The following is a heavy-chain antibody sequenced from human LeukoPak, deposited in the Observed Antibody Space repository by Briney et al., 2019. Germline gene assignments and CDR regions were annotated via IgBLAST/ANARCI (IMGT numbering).Heavy chain of an antibody. J-gene: IGHJ5*02. CDR2: IIPIFGTA. V-gene: IGHV1-69*13. CDR1: GGTFSSYA. CDR3: ARATSGYYDSSGYYYDWFDP. Sequence: GASVKVSCKASGGTFSSYAISWVRQAPGQGLEWMGGIIPIFGTANYAQKFQGRVTITADESTSTAYMELSSLRSEDTAVYYCARATSGYYDSSGYYYDWFDPWGQGTLSPSPQ. D-gene: IGHD3-22*01.